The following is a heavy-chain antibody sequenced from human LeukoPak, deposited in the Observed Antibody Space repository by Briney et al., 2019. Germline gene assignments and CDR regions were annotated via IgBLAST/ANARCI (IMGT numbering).Heavy chain of an antibody. CDR3: AREVGYSYGFYHLDY. CDR1: GYTLTELS. Sequence: ASVKVSCKVSGYTLTELSMHWVRQAPGKGLEWMGIINPSGGSTSYAQKFQGRVTMTRDMSTSTVYMELSSLRSEDTAVYYCAREVGYSYGFYHLDYWGQGTLVTVSS. J-gene: IGHJ4*02. CDR2: INPSGGST. V-gene: IGHV1-46*01. D-gene: IGHD5-18*01.